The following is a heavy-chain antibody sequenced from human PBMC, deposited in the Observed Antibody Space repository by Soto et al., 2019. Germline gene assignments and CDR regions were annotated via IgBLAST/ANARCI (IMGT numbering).Heavy chain of an antibody. Sequence: ASVKVSCEASGYTFTSYAIHWVRQAPGQRLEWMGWINAGNGNTKYSQKFQGRVTITRDTSASTAYMELSSLRSEDTAVYYCARARITIFGVADGMDVWGQGTTVTVSS. CDR2: INAGNGNT. CDR3: ARARITIFGVADGMDV. CDR1: GYTFTSYA. D-gene: IGHD3-3*01. J-gene: IGHJ6*02. V-gene: IGHV1-3*01.